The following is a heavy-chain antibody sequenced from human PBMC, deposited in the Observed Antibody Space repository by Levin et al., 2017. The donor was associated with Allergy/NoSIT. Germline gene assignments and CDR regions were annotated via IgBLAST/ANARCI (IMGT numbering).Heavy chain of an antibody. CDR3: ARGAVAGTYYYGMDV. D-gene: IGHD6-19*01. Sequence: PAASVKVSCKASGYTFTGYYMHWVRQAPGQGLEWMGRINPNSGGTDYAQKFQGRVTMTRDTSISTAYMELSRLRSDDTAVYYCARGAVAGTYYYGMDVWGQGTTVTVSS. CDR1: GYTFTGYY. J-gene: IGHJ6*02. CDR2: INPNSGGT. V-gene: IGHV1-2*06.